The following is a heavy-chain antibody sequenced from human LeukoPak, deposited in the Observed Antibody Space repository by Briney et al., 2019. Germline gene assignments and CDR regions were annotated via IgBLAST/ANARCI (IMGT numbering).Heavy chain of an antibody. J-gene: IGHJ6*03. CDR1: GGSISSSHYY. Sequence: SETLSLTCTVSGGSISSSHYYWGWIRQPPGKGLEWIGTIYYSGSTYYNPSLKSRVTISVDTSKNQFSLKLSSVTAADTAVYYCTRDQRSGYSGYDYYYYYYMDVWGKGTTVTVSS. CDR2: IYYSGST. V-gene: IGHV4-39*07. D-gene: IGHD5-12*01. CDR3: TRDQRSGYSGYDYYYYYYMDV.